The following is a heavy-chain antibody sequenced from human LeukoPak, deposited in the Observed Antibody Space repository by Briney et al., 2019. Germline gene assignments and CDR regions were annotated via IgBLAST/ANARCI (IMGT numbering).Heavy chain of an antibody. J-gene: IGHJ6*03. Sequence: SETLSLTCSISGGSIGIHYWSWIRKPPGKGLEWGGYIFHSGDIKYNPSLKSRVTISVDTSKTQLSLNLRSVTAPDTAVYYCAREGGSGGHYSYYMAVCGTGTTVTVSS. V-gene: IGHV4-59*11. CDR1: GGSIGIHY. CDR2: IFHSGDI. CDR3: AREGGSGGHYSYYMAV. D-gene: IGHD3-10*01.